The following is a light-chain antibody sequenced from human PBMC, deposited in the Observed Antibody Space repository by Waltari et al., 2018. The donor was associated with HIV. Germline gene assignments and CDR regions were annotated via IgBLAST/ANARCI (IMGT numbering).Light chain of an antibody. J-gene: IGLJ3*02. Sequence: QSVLNQSPSASGTPGQRVIISCSGSSSNIGSNTVTWYQQFPGTAPKLLIYSQRQGPEGLPERFSGSKYSTSAALASSGLRSEDEADYYCATWDDSLNAWVFGGGTKLTVL. CDR2: SQR. V-gene: IGLV1-44*01. CDR1: SSNIGSNT. CDR3: ATWDDSLNAWV.